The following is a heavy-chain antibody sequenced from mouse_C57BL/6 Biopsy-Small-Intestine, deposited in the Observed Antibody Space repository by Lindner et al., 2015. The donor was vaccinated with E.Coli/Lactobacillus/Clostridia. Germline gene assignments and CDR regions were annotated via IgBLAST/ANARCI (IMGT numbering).Heavy chain of an antibody. D-gene: IGHD2-13*01. CDR1: GYSFTGYN. CDR2: IDPYNGAT. CDR3: TRWRDYGDYWFAY. Sequence: VQLQESGADLVKPGASVKISCKASGYSFTGYNMHWMKQSHGKSLEWIGYIDPYNGATSYNRKFKDKTTLTVDKSSSTAYMQLNSLTSEDSAVYYCTRWRDYGDYWFAYWGQGTLVTVS. V-gene: IGHV1S135*01. J-gene: IGHJ3*01.